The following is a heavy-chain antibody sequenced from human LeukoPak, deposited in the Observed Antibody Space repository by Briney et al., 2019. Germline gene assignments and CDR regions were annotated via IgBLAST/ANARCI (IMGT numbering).Heavy chain of an antibody. CDR3: AKAPIPYGSGSYYIPY. CDR2: ISGSGGST. D-gene: IGHD3-10*01. Sequence: GGSLRLSCAASGFTVSSNYMSWVRQAPGKGLEWVSAISGSGGSTYYADSVKGRFTISRDNSKNTLYLQMNSLRAEDTAVYYCAKAPIPYGSGSYYIPYWGQGTLVTVSS. J-gene: IGHJ4*02. CDR1: GFTVSSNY. V-gene: IGHV3-23*01.